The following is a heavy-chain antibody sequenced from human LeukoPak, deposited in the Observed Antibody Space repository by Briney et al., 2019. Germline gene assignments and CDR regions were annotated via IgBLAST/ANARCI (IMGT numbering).Heavy chain of an antibody. J-gene: IGHJ6*02. Sequence: GASVKVSCKASGYTFTSYGISWVRQAPGQGLEWMGWISAYNGNTNYAQKLQGRVTMTTDTSTSTAYMELRSLRSDDTAVYYCARDRDIYDPYYYYGMDVWGQGTTVTVSS. CDR1: GYTFTSYG. V-gene: IGHV1-18*01. CDR3: ARDRDIYDPYYYYGMDV. D-gene: IGHD5/OR15-5a*01. CDR2: ISAYNGNT.